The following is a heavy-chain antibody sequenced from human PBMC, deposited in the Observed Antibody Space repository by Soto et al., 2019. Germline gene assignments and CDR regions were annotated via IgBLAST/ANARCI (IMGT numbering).Heavy chain of an antibody. D-gene: IGHD2-15*01. V-gene: IGHV2-5*02. Sequence: QITLKESGPTLVKPTQTLTLTCTFSGFSLTTSGVAVGWIRQPPGKALEWLALIYWDDSRRFSPSLRSRVTITKDTSRNQVVLTMSNMDPEDTATYYCAAAPDCSGRSCPGDYYYGMTVWGQGTTVTVSS. CDR2: IYWDDSR. J-gene: IGHJ6*02. CDR1: GFSLTTSGVA. CDR3: AAAPDCSGRSCPGDYYYGMTV.